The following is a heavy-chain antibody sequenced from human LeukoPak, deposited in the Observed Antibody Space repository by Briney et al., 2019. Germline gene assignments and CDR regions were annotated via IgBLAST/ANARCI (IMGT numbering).Heavy chain of an antibody. D-gene: IGHD2-2*01. V-gene: IGHV4-59*08. Sequence: PSETLSLTCTVSGGSISDYYWSWIRQPPGKGLEWIGYIYHSGSTNYNSSLKSRVTISVDTSKNQVSLKLSSMTAADTAVYYCARHRDIEVETPASMDWIDPWGQGTLVTVSS. CDR1: GGSISDYY. CDR2: IYHSGST. J-gene: IGHJ5*02. CDR3: ARHRDIEVETPASMDWIDP.